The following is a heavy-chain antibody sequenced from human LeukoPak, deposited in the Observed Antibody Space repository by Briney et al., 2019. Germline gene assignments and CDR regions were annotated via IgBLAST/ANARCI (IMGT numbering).Heavy chain of an antibody. CDR3: ARDWFPTTKFDTFDI. CDR2: TSTYDYKT. J-gene: IGHJ3*02. D-gene: IGHD1-1*01. V-gene: IGHV1-18*01. Sequence: ASVKVSCKASGYTFTTYGISWVRQAPGHGLEWMGWTSTYDYKTNYAEKFRGRVTLTTDTSTSTTYMELRSLRSDDTALYYCARDWFPTTKFDTFDIWGQGTMVTVSS. CDR1: GYTFTTYG.